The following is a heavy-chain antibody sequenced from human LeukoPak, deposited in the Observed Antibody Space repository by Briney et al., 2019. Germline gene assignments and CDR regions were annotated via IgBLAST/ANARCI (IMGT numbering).Heavy chain of an antibody. V-gene: IGHV5-51*01. J-gene: IGHJ4*02. D-gene: IGHD3-22*01. CDR1: GYRFTNYW. CDR2: IYPGDSDT. Sequence: GESLKISCKGSGYRFTNYWIGWVRQMPGKGLEWMGIIYPGDSDTRYSPSFQGQVTILVDKSINTAYLQWSSLMATDTAMYYCATLHYYYDSHDPFDYWGQGTLVTVSS. CDR3: ATLHYYYDSHDPFDY.